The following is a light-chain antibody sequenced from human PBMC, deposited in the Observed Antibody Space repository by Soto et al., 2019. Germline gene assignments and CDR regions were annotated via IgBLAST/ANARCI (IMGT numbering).Light chain of an antibody. V-gene: IGLV6-57*01. Sequence: NFMLTQPHSVSGSPGKTVIISCTRSSGSIASNYVQWYQQRPGSSSTTVIYEDNQRPSGVPDRFSGSIASSSNSASLTISVLEPEDEADYCCQSYDATKQVFGGGTKLTVL. J-gene: IGLJ3*02. CDR1: SGSIASNY. CDR2: EDN. CDR3: QSYDATKQV.